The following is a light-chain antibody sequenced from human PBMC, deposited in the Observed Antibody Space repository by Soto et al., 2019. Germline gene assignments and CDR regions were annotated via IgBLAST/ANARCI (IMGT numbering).Light chain of an antibody. CDR1: SPNLGAGYD. Sequence: QAVLTDPPSVSGGPGQRVTISCTGSSPNLGAGYDVHWYQTLPGTAPKLLIYGNRNRPSGVPDRFSGSKSGTSASLAITGLQSEDEADYYCQSYDNSLGVCYVFGTGTKVT. J-gene: IGLJ1*01. V-gene: IGLV1-40*01. CDR2: GNR. CDR3: QSYDNSLGVCYV.